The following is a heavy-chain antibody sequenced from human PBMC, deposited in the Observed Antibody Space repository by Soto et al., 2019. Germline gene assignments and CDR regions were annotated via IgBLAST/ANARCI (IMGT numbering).Heavy chain of an antibody. Sequence: GGSLRLSCAASGFTFSSYAMSWVRQAPGKGLEWVSAISGSGGSTYYADSVKGRFTISRDNSKNTLYLQMNSLRAEDTAVYYCAKVWSTLDIVGHYFDYWGQGTLVTVSS. CDR1: GFTFSSYA. CDR3: AKVWSTLDIVGHYFDY. V-gene: IGHV3-23*01. J-gene: IGHJ4*02. D-gene: IGHD2-2*03. CDR2: ISGSGGST.